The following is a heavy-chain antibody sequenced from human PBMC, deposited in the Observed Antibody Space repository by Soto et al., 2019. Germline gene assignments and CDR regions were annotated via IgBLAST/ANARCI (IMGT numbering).Heavy chain of an antibody. CDR2: MNTNSGNT. V-gene: IGHV1-8*01. J-gene: IGHJ4*02. CDR1: GYTFTSYD. CDR3: ARADYYDRSGYLLPCGY. Sequence: QVQLVQSGAEVKKPGASVKVSCKASGYTFTSYDINWVRQATGQGLEWMGWMNTNSGNTGYAQKFQGRVTMTSNTSISTAYMELSSLRSEDTAVYYCARADYYDRSGYLLPCGYWGQGTLVTVSS. D-gene: IGHD3-22*01.